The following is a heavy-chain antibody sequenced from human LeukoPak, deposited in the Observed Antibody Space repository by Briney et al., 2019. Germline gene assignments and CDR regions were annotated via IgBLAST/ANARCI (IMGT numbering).Heavy chain of an antibody. CDR1: GFTFSSYW. Sequence: PGGSLRLSCAASGFTFSSYWMSWVRQAPGKGLEWVANIKQDGSEKYYADSVKGRFTISRDNSKNTLYLQMNSLRAEDTAVYYCARDYGFWSGYVDYWGQGTLVTVSS. D-gene: IGHD3-3*01. J-gene: IGHJ4*02. CDR2: IKQDGSEK. CDR3: ARDYGFWSGYVDY. V-gene: IGHV3-7*01.